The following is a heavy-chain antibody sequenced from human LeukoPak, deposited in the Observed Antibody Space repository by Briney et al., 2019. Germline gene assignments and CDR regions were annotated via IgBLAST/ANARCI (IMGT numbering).Heavy chain of an antibody. J-gene: IGHJ4*02. V-gene: IGHV4-59*01. D-gene: IGHD1-26*01. Sequence: SETLSLTCTVSGASISIYYWSWIRQPPGKGLEWIGYIYYSGSTNYNPSLKSRVTISVDTSKNQFSLKLSSVTAADTAVYYCARWSGSYSYYFDYWGQGTLVTVSS. CDR3: ARWSGSYSYYFDY. CDR1: GASISIYY. CDR2: IYYSGST.